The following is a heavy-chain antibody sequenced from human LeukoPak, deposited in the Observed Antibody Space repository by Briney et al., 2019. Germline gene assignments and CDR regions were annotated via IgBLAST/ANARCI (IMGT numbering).Heavy chain of an antibody. V-gene: IGHV4-31*03. CDR2: IYYSGST. CDR3: ARCYGSGLHYFDY. J-gene: IGHJ4*02. Sequence: SETLSLTCTVSGGSISSGGYYWSWIRQHPGKGLEWIGYIYYSGSTYYNPSLKSRVTISVDTSKNQFSLKLSPVTAADTAVYYCARCYGSGLHYFDYWGQGTLVTVSS. D-gene: IGHD2-15*01. CDR1: GGSISSGGYY.